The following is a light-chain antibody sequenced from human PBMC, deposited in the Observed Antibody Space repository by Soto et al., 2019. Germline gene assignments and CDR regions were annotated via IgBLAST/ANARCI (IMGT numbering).Light chain of an antibody. J-gene: IGKJ1*01. Sequence: DIVVTQSPLSLPVTPGEPASISCTSSQSLLHSNGHYYLDWYLQKPGQSSQVRIDSGSNRASGVPERFSGSGSGADFTLNIRRVEDEDVGVYFCMPTLQDRTFGQGTRVEIK. V-gene: IGKV2-28*01. CDR1: QSLLHSNGHYY. CDR3: MPTLQDRT. CDR2: SGS.